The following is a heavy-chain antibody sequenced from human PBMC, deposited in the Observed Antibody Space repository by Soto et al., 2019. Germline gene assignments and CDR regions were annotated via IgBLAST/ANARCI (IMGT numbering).Heavy chain of an antibody. D-gene: IGHD3-3*01. CDR3: ARLEGLATISYYFDF. V-gene: IGHV4-59*08. Sequence: PSETLSLTCTVSGGSISSYYWTWFRQPQGKGLEWIGYIYYSGSTNYNPSLKSRVTISVDTSKKQFSLKLSSVTAADSAVYFCARLEGLATISYYFDFWGPGALVTVSS. J-gene: IGHJ4*02. CDR1: GGSISSYY. CDR2: IYYSGST.